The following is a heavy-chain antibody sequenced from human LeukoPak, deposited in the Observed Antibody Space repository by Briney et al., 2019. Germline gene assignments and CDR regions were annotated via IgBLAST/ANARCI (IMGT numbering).Heavy chain of an antibody. V-gene: IGHV4-4*07. CDR1: GASINSHY. Sequence: SETLSLTCTVFGASINSHYWSWIRQPAGKGLEWIGRIYISGSTNYNSSLQSRVTMSVDTSKNRFSLKLTSVTAADTAVYYCARALNPLPGTYYFDYWGQGTLVTVSS. D-gene: IGHD2-15*01. CDR2: IYISGST. CDR3: ARALNPLPGTYYFDY. J-gene: IGHJ4*02.